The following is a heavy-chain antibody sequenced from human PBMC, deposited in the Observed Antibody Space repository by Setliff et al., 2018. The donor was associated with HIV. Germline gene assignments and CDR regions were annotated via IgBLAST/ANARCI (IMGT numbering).Heavy chain of an antibody. CDR1: GGSFSDYY. CDR3: ARDPAMSGWALAD. CDR2: INQSGST. V-gene: IGHV4-34*01. Sequence: PSETLSLTCVAHGGSFSDYYWSWIRQPPGKGLEWIGEINQSGSTDYSPPLKSRVTISIDASTNQVSLTLSSVTAADTAVYYCARDPAMSGWALADWGQGTQVTVSS. D-gene: IGHD6-19*01. J-gene: IGHJ4*02.